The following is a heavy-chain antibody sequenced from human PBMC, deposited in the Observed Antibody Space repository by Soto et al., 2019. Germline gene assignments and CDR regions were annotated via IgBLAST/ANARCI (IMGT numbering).Heavy chain of an antibody. CDR2: IFYTGST. D-gene: IGHD4-17*01. CDR3: ARLDYGDAAFDS. V-gene: IGHV4-31*03. Sequence: QVQLQESGPGLVQPSETLSLTCSVSGGSINSASYHWSWLRQHPGKGLEFIGYIFYTGSTYYNPSLETRLTISVDTSKNHVSLRLNAVTAADTAVYYGARLDYGDAAFDSWGRGILVTVSS. CDR1: GGSINSASYH. J-gene: IGHJ4*02.